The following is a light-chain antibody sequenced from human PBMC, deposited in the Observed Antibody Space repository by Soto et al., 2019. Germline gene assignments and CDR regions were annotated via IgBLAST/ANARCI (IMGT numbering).Light chain of an antibody. Sequence: IVMTQSPATLSVTPGERATLSCRGSQSVSSNLAWYQQQPGQAPRLLIYDASTRATGIPARFSGSGSGTEFTLTISSLQSEDFAVYYCQQYNNWPRTFGQGTRWIS. CDR2: DAS. V-gene: IGKV3-15*01. J-gene: IGKJ1*01. CDR1: QSVSSN. CDR3: QQYNNWPRT.